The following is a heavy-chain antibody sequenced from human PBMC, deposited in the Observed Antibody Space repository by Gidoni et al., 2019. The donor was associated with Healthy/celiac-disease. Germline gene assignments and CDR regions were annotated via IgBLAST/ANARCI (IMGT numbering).Heavy chain of an antibody. V-gene: IGHV3-21*01. CDR2: ISSSSSYI. CDR3: ARDFLRNPSVD. J-gene: IGHJ4*02. CDR1: GFTFSSYS. Sequence: EVQLVESGGGLVKPGWSLRLSCAASGFTFSSYSMNWVRQAPGKGLEWVSSISSSSSYIYYADSVKGRFTISRDNAKNSLYLQMNSLRAEDTAVYYCARDFLRNPSVDWGQGTLVTVSS. D-gene: IGHD2-15*01.